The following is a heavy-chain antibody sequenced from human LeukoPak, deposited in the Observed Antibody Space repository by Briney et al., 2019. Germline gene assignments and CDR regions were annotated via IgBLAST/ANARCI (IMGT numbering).Heavy chain of an antibody. CDR3: ASQLDGTLDY. CDR1: GFTVSSNY. Sequence: AGGSLRLSCAASGFTVSSNYMSWVRQAPGKGLEWVSVIYSGGSTYYADSVKGRFTISRDNSKNTLYLQMNSLRAEDTAVYYCASQLDGTLDYWGQGTLVTVSS. J-gene: IGHJ4*02. CDR2: IYSGGST. V-gene: IGHV3-53*01. D-gene: IGHD2-2*01.